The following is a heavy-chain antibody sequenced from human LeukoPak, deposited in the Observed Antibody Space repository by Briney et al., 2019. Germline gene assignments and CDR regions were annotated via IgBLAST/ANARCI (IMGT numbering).Heavy chain of an antibody. Sequence: SENLSLTCAVYGGSFSGCYWSWIRQPPGKGLEWIGEINHSGSTNYNPSLKSRVTISVDTSKNQFSLKLSSVTAADTAVYYCARKTSLPDYWGQGTLVTVSS. CDR1: GGSFSGCY. J-gene: IGHJ4*02. V-gene: IGHV4-34*01. CDR3: ARKTSLPDY. CDR2: INHSGST.